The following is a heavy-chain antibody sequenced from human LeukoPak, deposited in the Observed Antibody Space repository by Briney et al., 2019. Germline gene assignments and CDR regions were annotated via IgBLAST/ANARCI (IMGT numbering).Heavy chain of an antibody. J-gene: IGHJ4*02. CDR1: GFTFSNYA. Sequence: QPGGSLRLSCAASGFTFSNYAMNWVRQAPGKGFEWVSTISGSGGSTYYADSVKGRFTISRDNSKNTLYLQMNSLRTEDTAVYYCARSIQSYYFDYWAQGALVTVSS. CDR2: ISGSGGST. V-gene: IGHV3-23*01. D-gene: IGHD2/OR15-2a*01. CDR3: ARSIQSYYFDY.